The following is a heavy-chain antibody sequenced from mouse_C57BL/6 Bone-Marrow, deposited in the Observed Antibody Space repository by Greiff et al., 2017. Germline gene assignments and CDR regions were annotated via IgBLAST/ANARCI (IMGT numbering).Heavy chain of an antibody. J-gene: IGHJ2*01. D-gene: IGHD2-1*01. CDR3: AKNILYYSFDY. CDR1: GFSLTSYG. V-gene: IGHV2-5*01. CDR2: IWRGGST. Sequence: VQLQESGPGLVQPSPSLSITCTVSGFSLTSYGVHWVRQSPGKGLEWLGVIWRGGSTDYNAAFMSRLSITKDNSKSQVFFTMNSLQADDTAIYYCAKNILYYSFDYWGQGTTLTVSS.